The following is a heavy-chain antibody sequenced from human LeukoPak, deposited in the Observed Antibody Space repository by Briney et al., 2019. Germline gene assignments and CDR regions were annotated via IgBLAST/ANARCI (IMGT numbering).Heavy chain of an antibody. CDR1: GFTFSSCS. CDR2: ISSSSSYI. Sequence: GGSLRLSCAASGFTFSSCSMNWVRQAPGKGLEWVSSISSSSSYIYYADSVKGRFTISRDNAKNSLYLQMNSLRAEDTAVYYCARVRYSSSFDAFDIWGQGTMVTVSS. J-gene: IGHJ3*02. V-gene: IGHV3-21*01. CDR3: ARVRYSSSFDAFDI. D-gene: IGHD6-13*01.